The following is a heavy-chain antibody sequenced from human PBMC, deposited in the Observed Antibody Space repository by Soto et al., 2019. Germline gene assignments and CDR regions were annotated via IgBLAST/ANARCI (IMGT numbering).Heavy chain of an antibody. J-gene: IGHJ4*02. CDR2: ISYDGSNK. Sequence: QVQLVESGGGVVQPGRSLRLSCAASGFTFSSYGMHWVRQAPGKGPEWVAVISYDGSNKYYADSVKGRFTISRDNSKNTLYLQMNSLRAEDTAVYYCAKELVVVLTGGGELDYWGQGTLVTVSS. CDR3: AKELVVVLTGGGELDY. CDR1: GFTFSSYG. V-gene: IGHV3-30*18. D-gene: IGHD3-22*01.